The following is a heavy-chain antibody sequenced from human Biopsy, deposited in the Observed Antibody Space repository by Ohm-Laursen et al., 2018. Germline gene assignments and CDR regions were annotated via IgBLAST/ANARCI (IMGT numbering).Heavy chain of an antibody. Sequence: SETLSLTCTVSGGSVSSNVAYWAWIRQPPGKGLESIGSIFYSGITYYNPSLQGRVTMSVDTSKNQFSLNLTSVTAADTAVYYCARHPTGFWFDPWGQGTLVIVSS. CDR2: IFYSGIT. J-gene: IGHJ5*02. V-gene: IGHV4-39*01. CDR1: GGSVSSNVAY. CDR3: ARHPTGFWFDP.